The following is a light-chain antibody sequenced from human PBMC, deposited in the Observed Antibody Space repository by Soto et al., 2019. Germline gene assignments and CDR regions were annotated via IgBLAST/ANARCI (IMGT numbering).Light chain of an antibody. J-gene: IGKJ1*01. CDR2: GAS. V-gene: IGKV3-15*01. CDR3: QQYNNWPPT. Sequence: DIVMTQSPSTLSVSLGGRATLSCRASQSVTSNLAWYQQNPGQAPRLLIYGASTRATGSPARFSGSGSGTEFTLTISSLQSEDFAVYYCQQYNNWPPTFGQGTKVDI. CDR1: QSVTSN.